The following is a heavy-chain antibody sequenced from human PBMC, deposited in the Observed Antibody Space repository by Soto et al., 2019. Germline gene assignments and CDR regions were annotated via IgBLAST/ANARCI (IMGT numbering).Heavy chain of an antibody. D-gene: IGHD6-6*01. Sequence: XETLALTFSIYSWSFSGYYWSWIRQPPGKGLDWIGEISQSGNTNYSPSLKSRVSISIDTSKKQFSLNLASVSAADTAVYYCARAPKVSGSSQTRPDFWGQGTLVTSPQ. J-gene: IGHJ4*02. V-gene: IGHV4-34*01. CDR1: SWSFSGYY. CDR2: ISQSGNT. CDR3: ARAPKVSGSSQTRPDF.